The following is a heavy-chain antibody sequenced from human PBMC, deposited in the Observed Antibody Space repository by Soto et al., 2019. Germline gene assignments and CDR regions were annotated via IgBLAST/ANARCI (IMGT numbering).Heavy chain of an antibody. D-gene: IGHD2-15*01. CDR1: GYSFSGFG. Sequence: ASVKVSCKASGYSFSGFGISWVRQAPGQGLEWVGWVSVPSGDTSSAQNFQGRVTVTTDTSTSTAYLEVGSLRSDDTAVYYCARTCRSGGSRYLEYWGEGTLVTVSS. V-gene: IGHV1-18*01. J-gene: IGHJ4*02. CDR3: ARTCRSGGSRYLEY. CDR2: VSVPSGDT.